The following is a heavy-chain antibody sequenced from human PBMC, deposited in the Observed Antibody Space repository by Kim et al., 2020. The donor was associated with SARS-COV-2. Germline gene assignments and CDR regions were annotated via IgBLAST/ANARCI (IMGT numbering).Heavy chain of an antibody. CDR1: GGSISSYY. D-gene: IGHD3-22*01. J-gene: IGHJ4*02. CDR3: ARVSSGYYTFDY. CDR2: IYYSGST. V-gene: IGHV4-59*01. Sequence: SETLSLTCTVSGGSISSYYWSWIRQPPGKGLEWIGYIYYSGSTNYNPSLKSRVTISVDTSKNQFSLKLSSVTAADTAVYYCARVSSGYYTFDYWGQGTLVTVSS.